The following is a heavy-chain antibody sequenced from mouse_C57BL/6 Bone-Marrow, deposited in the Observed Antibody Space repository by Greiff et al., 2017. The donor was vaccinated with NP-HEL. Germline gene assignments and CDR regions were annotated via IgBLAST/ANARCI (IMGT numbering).Heavy chain of an antibody. J-gene: IGHJ4*01. D-gene: IGHD1-1*01. CDR1: GFSFNTYA. CDR3: VKTTVVAEGAMDY. CDR2: IRSKSNNYAT. V-gene: IGHV10-1*01. Sequence: EVKLVESGGGLVQPKGSLKLSCAASGFSFNTYAMNWVRQAPGKGLEWVARIRSKSNNYATYYADSVKDRFTISRDDSESMLYLQMNNLKTEDTAMYYCVKTTVVAEGAMDYWGQGTSVTVSS.